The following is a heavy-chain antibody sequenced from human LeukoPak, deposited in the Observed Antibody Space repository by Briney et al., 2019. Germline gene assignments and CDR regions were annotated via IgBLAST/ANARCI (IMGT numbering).Heavy chain of an antibody. D-gene: IGHD2-2*01. J-gene: IGHJ4*02. V-gene: IGHV3-33*01. CDR1: GLTFSSFG. Sequence: GGSLRLSCAASGLTFSSFGMHWVRQAPGKGLEWVAVIWYDGSNKYYADSVKGRFTISRDNSKNTVYLQMNSLRAEDTAVYYCVRGGCASTSCYDGWGQGTLVTVSS. CDR2: IWYDGSNK. CDR3: VRGGCASTSCYDG.